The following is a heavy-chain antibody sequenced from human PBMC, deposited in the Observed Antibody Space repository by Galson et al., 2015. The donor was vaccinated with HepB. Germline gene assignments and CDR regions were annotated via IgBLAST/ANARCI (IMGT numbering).Heavy chain of an antibody. J-gene: IGHJ6*02. CDR3: ARDPYTRGRYYYGMDV. Sequence: AISGDSVSSNSAAWNWLRQSPSRGLEWLGRTYYKSKWYNDYALSVKSRITINPDTSKNQFSLQLNSMTPEDTAVYYCARDPYTRGRYYYGMDVWGQGTTVTVSS. D-gene: IGHD2-2*02. V-gene: IGHV6-1*01. CDR2: TYYKSKWYN. CDR1: GDSVSSNSAA.